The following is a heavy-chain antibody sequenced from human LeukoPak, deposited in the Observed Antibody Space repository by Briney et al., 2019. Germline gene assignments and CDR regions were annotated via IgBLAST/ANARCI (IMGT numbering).Heavy chain of an antibody. V-gene: IGHV3-11*05. D-gene: IGHD5/OR15-5a*01. J-gene: IGHJ4*02. CDR2: ISSNRYT. CDR1: GFTFSDYY. Sequence: GGSLRLSCAASGFTFSDYYMSWIRQAPGKGLEWVSYISSNRYTNYADSVKGRFTISRDNAKNSLYLQMNSLRTEDTALYYCARDHVYGGADYWGQGTLVTVSS. CDR3: ARDHVYGGADY.